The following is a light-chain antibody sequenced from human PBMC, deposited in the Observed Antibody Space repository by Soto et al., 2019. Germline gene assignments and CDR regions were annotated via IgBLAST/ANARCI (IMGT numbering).Light chain of an antibody. CDR1: QGISTS. Sequence: DIQMTQSPSVMSASVGDRVTITCRASQGISTSLAWFQQKPGKVPKRLISSASSLQSGVPSRFSGSLSRTEFSLTISSLQPEDFATYYCLQHNSYPLTFGGGTKVEIK. CDR2: SAS. V-gene: IGKV1-17*03. J-gene: IGKJ4*01. CDR3: LQHNSYPLT.